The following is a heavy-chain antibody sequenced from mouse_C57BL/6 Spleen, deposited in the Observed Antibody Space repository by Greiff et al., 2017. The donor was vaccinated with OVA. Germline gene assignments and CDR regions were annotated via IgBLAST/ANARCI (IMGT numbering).Heavy chain of an antibody. CDR1: GFSLSSYG. Sequence: VLLVESGPGLVAPSRSLSISCAVSGFSLSSYGVSWVRQPPGKGLEWLGVIWGDGSTNYHSAPISRLSISKDNSKRQVIIKMNSLQADDTATCECAKEGAYWGQGTLVTVSA. CDR3: AKEGAY. V-gene: IGHV2-3*01. CDR2: IWGDGST. J-gene: IGHJ3*01.